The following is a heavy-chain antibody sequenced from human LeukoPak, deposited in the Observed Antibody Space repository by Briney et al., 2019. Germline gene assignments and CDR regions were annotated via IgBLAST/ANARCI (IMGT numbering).Heavy chain of an antibody. V-gene: IGHV3-30*18. CDR1: GFTFSRYG. J-gene: IGHJ4*02. D-gene: IGHD6-19*01. Sequence: GRSLRLSCAASGFTFSRYGMHWVRQAPGKGLEWVAVISYDGSNKYYADSVKGRFTISRDNFKNTLYLQMNSLRAEDTAVYYCAKSGGRYSSGWFYWGQGTLVTVSS. CDR2: ISYDGSNK. CDR3: AKSGGRYSSGWFY.